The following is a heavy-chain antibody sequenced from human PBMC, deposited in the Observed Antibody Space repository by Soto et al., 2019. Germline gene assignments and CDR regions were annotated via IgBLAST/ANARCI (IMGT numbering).Heavy chain of an antibody. CDR2: INPGNGKT. D-gene: IGHD2-15*01. V-gene: IGHV1-3*01. CDR3: AKGEWSYCRGGSCYYFDY. Sequence: QSGAGLEKPGASMKGSSKASGYTFTGYAIHWVRQAPGQKLEGKGWINPGNGKTKYSQKFQGRFTITRDKSASTAYMELSSLRSEDTAVYYCAKGEWSYCRGGSCYYFDYWGQGTLVTVSS. CDR1: GYTFTGYA. J-gene: IGHJ4*02.